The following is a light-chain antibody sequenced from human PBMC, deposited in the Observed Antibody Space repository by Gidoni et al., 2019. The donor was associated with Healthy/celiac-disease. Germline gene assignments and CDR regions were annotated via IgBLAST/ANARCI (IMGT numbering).Light chain of an antibody. V-gene: IGKV1-33*01. CDR3: QQYDNLPLT. CDR1: QDISNY. CDR2: DAS. Sequence: DNQMTQSPSSLSASVGDRVTITCPASQDISNYLNWYQQKPGKAPKLLIYDASNLETGVPSRFSGSGSGTDFTFTISSLQPEDIATYYCQQYDNLPLTFGGGTKVEIK. J-gene: IGKJ4*01.